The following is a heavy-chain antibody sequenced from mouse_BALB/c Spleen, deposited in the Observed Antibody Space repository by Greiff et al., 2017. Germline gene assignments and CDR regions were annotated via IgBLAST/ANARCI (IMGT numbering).Heavy chain of an antibody. CDR2: ISSGGST. CDR3: ARDPHLQYGNNAMDY. Sequence: EVKLVESGGGLVKPGGSLKLSCAASGFTFSSYAMSWVRQTPEKRLEWVASISSGGSTYYPDSVKGRFTISRDNARNILYLQMSSLRSEDTAMYYCARDPHLQYGNNAMDYWGQGTSVTVSS. CDR1: GFTFSSYA. V-gene: IGHV5-6-5*01. D-gene: IGHD2-10*02. J-gene: IGHJ4*01.